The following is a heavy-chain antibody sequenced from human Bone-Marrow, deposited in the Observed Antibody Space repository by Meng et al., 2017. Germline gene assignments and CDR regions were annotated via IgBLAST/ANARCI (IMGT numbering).Heavy chain of an antibody. D-gene: IGHD2-21*01. Sequence: ASVKVSCKASGYTFTGYYMHWLRQAPGQGREWMGGINPNSGGTNYAQKFRGRVTMTRDTSISTAYMELSRLRSDDTAVYFCARDGGMATYSDYWGQGTLVTVSS. CDR1: GYTFTGYY. V-gene: IGHV1-2*02. CDR2: INPNSGGT. CDR3: ARDGGMATYSDY. J-gene: IGHJ4*02.